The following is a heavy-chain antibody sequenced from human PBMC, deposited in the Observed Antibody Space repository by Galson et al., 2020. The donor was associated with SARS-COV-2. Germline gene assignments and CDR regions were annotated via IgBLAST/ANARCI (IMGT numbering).Heavy chain of an antibody. CDR3: ARAGKYYYDSSPPGDY. V-gene: IGHV3-11*01. CDR2: ISSSGSTI. J-gene: IGHJ4*01. CDR1: GFTFSDYY. Sequence: NSGGSLRLSCAASGFTFSDYYMSWIRQAPGKGLEWVSYISSSGSTIYYADSVTGRFTISRDNAKNSLYLQMNSLRAEDTAVYYCARAGKYYYDSSPPGDYWGHGTLVTVSS. D-gene: IGHD3-22*01.